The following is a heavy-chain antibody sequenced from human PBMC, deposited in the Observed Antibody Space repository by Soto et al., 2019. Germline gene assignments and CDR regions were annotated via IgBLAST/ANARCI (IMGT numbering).Heavy chain of an antibody. CDR1: GFTFSSYG. V-gene: IGHV3-30*18. CDR2: ISYDGSNK. CDR3: AKDLEYSSSYDVDY. Sequence: QVQLVESGGGVVQPGRSLRLSCAASGFTFSSYGMHWVRQAPGKGLEWVAVISYDGSNKYYADSVKGRFTISRDNSKNTLYLQMNSLRAEDTAVYYGAKDLEYSSSYDVDYWGQGTLVTVSS. J-gene: IGHJ4*02. D-gene: IGHD6-6*01.